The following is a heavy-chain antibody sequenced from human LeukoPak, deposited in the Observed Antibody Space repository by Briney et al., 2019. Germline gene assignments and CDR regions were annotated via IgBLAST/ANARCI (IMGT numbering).Heavy chain of an antibody. Sequence: GGSLRLSCVASGFTFSDHYMDGVRQAPGKGLEWVGRIRNKANSYTTEYVASVKGRFTISRDDSKNSLSLQMNSLKTEDTAMYYCASNVDSGFDVWGQGKMVTVSS. CDR3: ASNVDSGFDV. J-gene: IGHJ3*01. CDR1: GFTFSDHY. D-gene: IGHD5-12*01. CDR2: IRNKANSYTT. V-gene: IGHV3-72*01.